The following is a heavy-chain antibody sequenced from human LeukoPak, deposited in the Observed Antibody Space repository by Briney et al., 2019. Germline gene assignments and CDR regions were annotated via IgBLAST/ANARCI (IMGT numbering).Heavy chain of an antibody. J-gene: IGHJ6*03. Sequence: PGGSLRLSCEGSGFTFSGYYMSWIRQAPGKGLEWVSYINSSGSTIYYADSVKGRFTISRDNAKKSLDLPMYSLRAEYTAVYYCARVRGSGFCSGSSCAKDPGYYYYMDVWGKGTTVTVSS. V-gene: IGHV3-11*01. CDR1: GFTFSGYY. CDR3: ARVRGSGFCSGSSCAKDPGYYYYMDV. D-gene: IGHD2-2*01. CDR2: INSSGSTI.